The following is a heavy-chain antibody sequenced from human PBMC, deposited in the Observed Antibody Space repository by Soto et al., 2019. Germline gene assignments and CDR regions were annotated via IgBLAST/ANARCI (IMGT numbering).Heavy chain of an antibody. Sequence: GESLKISCKGSGYSFTSYLIAWVRQMPGKGLEWMGIIFPGDSDTRYSPSFQGQVTISADKSISTAYLQWSSLKASDTAMYYCARGNYGSGSYYKGWFDPWGQGTLVTVSS. CDR3: ARGNYGSGSYYKGWFDP. CDR2: IFPGDSDT. D-gene: IGHD3-10*01. V-gene: IGHV5-51*01. J-gene: IGHJ5*02. CDR1: GYSFTSYL.